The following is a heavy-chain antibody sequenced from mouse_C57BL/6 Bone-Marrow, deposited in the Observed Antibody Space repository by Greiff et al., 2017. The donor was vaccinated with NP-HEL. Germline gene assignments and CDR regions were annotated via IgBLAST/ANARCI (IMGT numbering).Heavy chain of an antibody. Sequence: EVKLMESGGGLVKPGGSLKLSCAASGFTFSSYAMSWVRQTPEKRLEWVATISDGGSYTYYPDNVKGRFTISRDNAKNNLYLQMSHLKSEDTAMYYCARDTSNPYWGQGTLVTVSA. CDR2: ISDGGSYT. CDR1: GFTFSSYA. J-gene: IGHJ3*01. CDR3: ARDTSNPY. D-gene: IGHD2-5*01. V-gene: IGHV5-4*01.